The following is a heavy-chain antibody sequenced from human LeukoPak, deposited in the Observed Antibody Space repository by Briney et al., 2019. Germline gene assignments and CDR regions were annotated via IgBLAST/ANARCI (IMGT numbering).Heavy chain of an antibody. V-gene: IGHV1-2*02. CDR3: ATPSSSSSFDY. CDR1: GYNFIDYY. J-gene: IGHJ4*02. Sequence: ASVKVSCKTSGYNFIDYYVYWVRQAPGQRLEWMGWINPNGGGTNYAQKFQGRVTMTRDTSITTAYMELSRLRSDDTAVYYCATPSSSSSFDYWGQGTLVTVSS. CDR2: INPNGGGT. D-gene: IGHD6-6*01.